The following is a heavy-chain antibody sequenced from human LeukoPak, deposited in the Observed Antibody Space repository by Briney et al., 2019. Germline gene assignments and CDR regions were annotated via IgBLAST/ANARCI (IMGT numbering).Heavy chain of an antibody. D-gene: IGHD4-17*01. CDR1: GFTFSSYS. CDR2: ISSSSRTI. Sequence: GGSLRLSCAASGFTFSSYSMNWVRQAPGKGLEWVSYISSSSRTIYYADSVKGRFTISRDNAKNSLYLQMNSLRAEDTAIYYCARQSGTMVTTRFDYWGQGTLVTVSS. V-gene: IGHV3-48*01. J-gene: IGHJ4*02. CDR3: ARQSGTMVTTRFDY.